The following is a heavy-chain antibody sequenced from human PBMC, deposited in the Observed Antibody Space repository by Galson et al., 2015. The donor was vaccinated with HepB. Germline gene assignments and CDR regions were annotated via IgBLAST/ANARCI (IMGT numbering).Heavy chain of an antibody. Sequence: ETLSLTCTVSGYSISSGYYWGWIRQPPGKGLEWIGSIYHSGSTYYNPSLKSRVTISVDTSKNQFSLKLSSVTAADTAVYYCASDDSSGYYFDYWGQGTLVTVSS. V-gene: IGHV4-38-2*02. CDR1: GYSISSGYY. J-gene: IGHJ4*02. CDR2: IYHSGST. D-gene: IGHD3-22*01. CDR3: ASDDSSGYYFDY.